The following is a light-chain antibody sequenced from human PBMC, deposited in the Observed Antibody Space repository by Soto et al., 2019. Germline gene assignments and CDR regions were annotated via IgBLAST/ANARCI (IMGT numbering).Light chain of an antibody. Sequence: QSVLTQPLSVSGAPGQRVTISCTGSSSNIGAGYDVHWYQQLPGTAPKLLIYGNSNRPSGVPDRFSGSKSGTSASLAITGLQAEDEVDYYCQSYDSSPLYVFGTGTKLTVL. CDR3: QSYDSSPLYV. J-gene: IGLJ1*01. CDR2: GNS. CDR1: SSNIGAGYD. V-gene: IGLV1-40*01.